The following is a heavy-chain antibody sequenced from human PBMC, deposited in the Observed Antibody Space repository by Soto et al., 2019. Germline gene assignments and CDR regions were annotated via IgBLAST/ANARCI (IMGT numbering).Heavy chain of an antibody. V-gene: IGHV1-69*01. Sequence: QVQLVQSGAEVKKPGSSVKVSCKASGGTFSSYAISWVRQAPGQGLEWMGGIIPIFGTANYAQKFQGRVTITADESTSTAYMERSSLRSEDTAVYYCARDLGEVRYGSGSYRYLGQGTLVTVSS. CDR3: ARDLGEVRYGSGSYRY. J-gene: IGHJ4*02. CDR2: IIPIFGTA. D-gene: IGHD3-10*01. CDR1: GGTFSSYA.